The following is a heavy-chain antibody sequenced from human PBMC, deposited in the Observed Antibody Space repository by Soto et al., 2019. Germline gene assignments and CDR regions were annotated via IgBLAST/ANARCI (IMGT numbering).Heavy chain of an antibody. Sequence: EVQLLESGGGLVQPGGSLRLSCAVSGFTFNSHAMSWVRQAPGKGLECVSTISGSDGSTNYADSVKGRFTISRDKSKSTLYLQMTGLRAEDTAVYYCAKDLQFSGWLSAQTFDYWGQGTQVTVSS. V-gene: IGHV3-23*01. J-gene: IGHJ4*02. CDR3: AKDLQFSGWLSAQTFDY. CDR2: ISGSDGST. CDR1: GFTFNSHA. D-gene: IGHD6-19*01.